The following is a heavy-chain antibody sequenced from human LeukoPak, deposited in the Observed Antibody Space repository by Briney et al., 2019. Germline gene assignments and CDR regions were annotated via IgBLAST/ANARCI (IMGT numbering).Heavy chain of an antibody. Sequence: GGSLRLSCAASGFTFSSYAMSWVRQAPGKGLEWVSAISGSGGSTYYADSVKGRFTISRDNSKNTLYLQMNSLRAEDTAVYYCARMSARFRDNLIWGQGTMVTVSS. CDR3: ARMSARFRDNLI. J-gene: IGHJ3*02. CDR2: ISGSGGST. D-gene: IGHD3-10*01. CDR1: GFTFSSYA. V-gene: IGHV3-23*01.